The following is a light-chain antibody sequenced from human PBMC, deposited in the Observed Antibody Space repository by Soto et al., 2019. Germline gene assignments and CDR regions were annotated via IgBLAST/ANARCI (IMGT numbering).Light chain of an antibody. Sequence: EILLTQSPATLSLSPGERATLSFRASQSVSSYLAWYQQKPGQAPRLLIYDASNRATGVPARFSGSGSGTDFTLTISSLEPEDFAVYYCQQRSTWPGTTFAPGPKVAIK. CDR2: DAS. CDR1: QSVSSY. J-gene: IGKJ3*01. CDR3: QQRSTWPGTT. V-gene: IGKV3-11*01.